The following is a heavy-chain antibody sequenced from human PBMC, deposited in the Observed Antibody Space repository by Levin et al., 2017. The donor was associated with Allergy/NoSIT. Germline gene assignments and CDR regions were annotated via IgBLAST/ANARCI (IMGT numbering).Heavy chain of an antibody. CDR1: GFSLNIARMG. V-gene: IGHV2-26*01. Sequence: SGPTLVKPTETLTLTCTVSGFSLNIARMGVAWIRQPPGKALEWLAHIFWNDETAYSASLQSRLSISKDTSKSQVVLTMTNVDPVDTGTYFCARIRDFDLWSGYDFWGQGMLVTVSS. CDR2: IFWNDET. CDR3: ARIRDFDLWSGYDF. D-gene: IGHD3-3*01. J-gene: IGHJ4*02.